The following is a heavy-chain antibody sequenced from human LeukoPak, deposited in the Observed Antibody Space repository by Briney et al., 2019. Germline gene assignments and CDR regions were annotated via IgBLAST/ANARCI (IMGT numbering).Heavy chain of an antibody. CDR2: ISGSGGST. CDR3: ARDPIAAAGTYGYYYYYYMDV. D-gene: IGHD6-13*01. V-gene: IGHV3-23*01. Sequence: GGSLRLSCAASGFTFSSYAMSWVRQAPGKGLEWVSAISGSGGSTYYADSVKGRFTISRDNSKNTLYLQMNSLRAEDTAVYYCARDPIAAAGTYGYYYYYYMDVWGKGTTVTVSS. J-gene: IGHJ6*03. CDR1: GFTFSSYA.